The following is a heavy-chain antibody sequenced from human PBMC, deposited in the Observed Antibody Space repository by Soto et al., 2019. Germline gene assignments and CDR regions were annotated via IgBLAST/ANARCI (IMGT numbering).Heavy chain of an antibody. Sequence: WESLRLSCAASGFSFSSYDMHWVRQAPEKGMGGREVSGIADDTYCPGSVKGRFTISRENAKNSLYNHMNSLRARDTAVYYCARDFGMVGAVSSNYYSGMDDWGQGTMVTVSS. CDR3: ARDFGMVGAVSSNYYSGMDD. J-gene: IGHJ6*02. CDR1: GFSFSSYD. D-gene: IGHD3-10*01. CDR2: SGIADDT. V-gene: IGHV3-13*01.